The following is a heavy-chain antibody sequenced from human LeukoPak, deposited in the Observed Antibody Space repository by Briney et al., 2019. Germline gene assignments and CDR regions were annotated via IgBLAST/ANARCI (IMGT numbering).Heavy chain of an antibody. V-gene: IGHV3-30*18. D-gene: IGHD1-26*01. J-gene: IGHJ6*02. CDR1: GFNFNTYG. CDR2: ISYGGRNQ. Sequence: GRSLRLCCAASGFNFNTYGMHWVRQAPGKALEWVAAISYGGRNQYYAESVQGRFTISRDNSKNTVHLQMNSQRPEDTAVYYCAKDDTVGATWPDGMDVWGQGTTVTVSS. CDR3: AKDDTVGATWPDGMDV.